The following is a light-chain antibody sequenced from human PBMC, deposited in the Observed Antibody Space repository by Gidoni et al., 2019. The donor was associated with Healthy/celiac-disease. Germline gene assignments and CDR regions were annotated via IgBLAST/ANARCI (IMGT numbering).Light chain of an antibody. J-gene: IGKJ1*01. Sequence: EIVMTQSPATLSVSPGERTTHSCRASQSVSSDVAWYQQKPGQAPRPLLYGAATRAIGIPARFSGTGSGTEFTRTISSLQSEDFAVYYCQQYNNWPLTFGQGTKVEIK. CDR3: QQYNNWPLT. V-gene: IGKV3-15*01. CDR1: QSVSSD. CDR2: GAA.